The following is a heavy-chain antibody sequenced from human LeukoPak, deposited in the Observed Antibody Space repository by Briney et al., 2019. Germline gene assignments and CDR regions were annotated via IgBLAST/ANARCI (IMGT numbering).Heavy chain of an antibody. D-gene: IGHD3-22*01. CDR1: GGSISSSSYY. CDR2: IYYSGST. V-gene: IGHV4-39*07. CDR3: ASDYYDSSGYYYVTY. Sequence: SETLSLTCTVSGGSISSSSYYWGWIRQPPGKGLEWIGSIYYSGSTYYNPSLKSRVTISVDTSKNQFSLKLSSVTAADTAVYYCASDYYDSSGYYYVTYWGQGTLVTVSS. J-gene: IGHJ4*02.